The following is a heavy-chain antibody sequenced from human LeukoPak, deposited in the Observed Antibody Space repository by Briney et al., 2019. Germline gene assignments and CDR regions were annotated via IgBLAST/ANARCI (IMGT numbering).Heavy chain of an antibody. CDR3: ARQERFYYDSSGNRFDI. J-gene: IGHJ3*02. CDR1: GYSFTSYW. Sequence: GESLKISCKGSGYSFTSYWIGWVRQMPGKGLEWMGIIYPGDPDTRYSPSFQGQVTISADKSISTAYLQWSSLKASDTAMYYCARQERFYYDSSGNRFDIWGQGTMVTVSS. V-gene: IGHV5-51*01. D-gene: IGHD3-22*01. CDR2: IYPGDPDT.